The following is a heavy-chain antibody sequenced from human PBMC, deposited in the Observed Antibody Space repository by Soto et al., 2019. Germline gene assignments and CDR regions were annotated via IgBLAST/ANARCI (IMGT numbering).Heavy chain of an antibody. Sequence: SETLSLTCTVSGGSISSYYWSWIRQPPGKGLEWIGYIYYSGSTNYNPSLKSRVTISMDTSKNQLSLRLDSVTAADTAVYFCATYFAGGGGRGYWGQGTQVTVSS. D-gene: IGHD3-16*01. CDR3: ATYFAGGGGRGY. J-gene: IGHJ4*02. CDR1: GGSISSYY. V-gene: IGHV4-59*08. CDR2: IYYSGST.